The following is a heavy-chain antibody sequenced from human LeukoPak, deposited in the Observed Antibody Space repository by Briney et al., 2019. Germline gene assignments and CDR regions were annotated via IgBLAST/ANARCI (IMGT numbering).Heavy chain of an antibody. J-gene: IGHJ1*01. CDR2: IYWDDDK. CDR1: GFSLSTSGVA. V-gene: IGHV2-5*02. Sequence: SGPMLVKPTQTLTLTCTFSGFSLSTSGVAVGWIRQPPGKALEWLALIYWDDDKRYSPSLKSRLTITKDTSKNQVVLTMTNMDPVDTATYYCAHSPRDYDILTGLFSEYFQHWGQGTPVTVSS. D-gene: IGHD3-9*01. CDR3: AHSPRDYDILTGLFSEYFQH.